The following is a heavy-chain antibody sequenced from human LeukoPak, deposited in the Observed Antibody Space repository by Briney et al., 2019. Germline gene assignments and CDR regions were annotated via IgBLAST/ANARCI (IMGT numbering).Heavy chain of an antibody. D-gene: IGHD3-10*01. Sequence: GGSLRLSCAASGFTFSSYSMNWVRQAPGKGLGWVSSISSSSSYIYYADSVKGRFTISRDNAKNSLYLQMNSLRAEDTAVYYCVRDGVVLLWFGELGYYYMDVWGKGTTVTVSS. J-gene: IGHJ6*03. CDR1: GFTFSSYS. CDR2: ISSSSSYI. V-gene: IGHV3-21*01. CDR3: VRDGVVLLWFGELGYYYMDV.